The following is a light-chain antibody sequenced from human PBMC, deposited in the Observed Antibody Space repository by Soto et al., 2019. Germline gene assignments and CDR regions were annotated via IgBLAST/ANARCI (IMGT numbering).Light chain of an antibody. CDR3: QVWDTTRDQGV. CDR1: NVGSKS. J-gene: IGLJ1*01. V-gene: IGLV3-21*02. Sequence: SYELTQPPSVSVAPGQTATVTCGGNNVGSKSVHWYQQKPGQAPVLVVYDDSDRPSGIPERFSGSNSGNTATLTISRVEAGDEADYYCQVWDTTRDQGVFGTGTQLTVL. CDR2: DDS.